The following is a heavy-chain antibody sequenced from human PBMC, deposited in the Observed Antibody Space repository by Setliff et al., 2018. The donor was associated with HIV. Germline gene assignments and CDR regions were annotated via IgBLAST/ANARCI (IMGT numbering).Heavy chain of an antibody. J-gene: IGHJ5*02. CDR1: GGSISNSRYY. CDR2: IYYSGST. Sequence: SETLSLTCTVSGGSISNSRYYWSWIRQPPGKGLEWIGIIYYSGSTYYNPSLKSRVTISVDTSKNQFSLKLCSVTAADAAVYYCASRVYYYDSSGYLREEGFDPWGQGTLVTVSS. D-gene: IGHD3-22*01. CDR3: ASRVYYYDSSGYLREEGFDP. V-gene: IGHV4-39*01.